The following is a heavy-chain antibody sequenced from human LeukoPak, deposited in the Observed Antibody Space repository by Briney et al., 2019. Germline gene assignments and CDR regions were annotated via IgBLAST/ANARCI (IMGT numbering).Heavy chain of an antibody. D-gene: IGHD3-3*01. CDR1: GFTYSSYA. Sequence: GGSLRLSCAASGFTYSSYAMSWVRQAPGKGLEWVSSGSGASTYYADSVKGRFTISRDNSKNTLYLQMSSLRAEDTAVYYCARNDIWISFHYWGQGTLVTVSS. CDR2: SGSGAST. V-gene: IGHV3-23*01. CDR3: ARNDIWISFHY. J-gene: IGHJ4*02.